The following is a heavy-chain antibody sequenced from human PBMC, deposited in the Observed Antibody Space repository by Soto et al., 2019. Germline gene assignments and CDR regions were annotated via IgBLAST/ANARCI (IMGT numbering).Heavy chain of an antibody. J-gene: IGHJ6*02. CDR1: GFTFRSYG. Sequence: GGSLRLSCAASGFTFRSYGMHWVRQAPGKGLEWLAVISNDGTNKYLSDSVKGRLTLSRDNSRNTLSLEINNLRPEDTAVYYCGKDTLDCSGGDCPLYYYYGMDVWGQGTTVTVSS. CDR3: GKDTLDCSGGDCPLYYYYGMDV. V-gene: IGHV3-30*18. D-gene: IGHD2-15*01. CDR2: ISNDGTNK.